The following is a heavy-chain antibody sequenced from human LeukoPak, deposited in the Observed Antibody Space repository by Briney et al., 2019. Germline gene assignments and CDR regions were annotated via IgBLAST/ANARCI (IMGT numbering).Heavy chain of an antibody. V-gene: IGHV3-23*01. Sequence: GGSLRLSCAASRFTFKDYAMYWVRQAPGKGLEWVSTISGSGTGTYYADSVKGRFTISRDNSRNTLHLQMDSLRADDTAVYYCATSYSSSSGPFDSWGQGTLVTVSS. D-gene: IGHD6-6*01. CDR1: RFTFKDYA. CDR2: ISGSGTGT. J-gene: IGHJ4*02. CDR3: ATSYSSSSGPFDS.